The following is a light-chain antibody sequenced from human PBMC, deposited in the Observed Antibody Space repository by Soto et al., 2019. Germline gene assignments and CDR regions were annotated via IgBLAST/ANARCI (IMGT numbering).Light chain of an antibody. CDR3: QQYNSFST. V-gene: IGKV1-5*03. CDR2: KAS. CDR1: QSISSW. J-gene: IGKJ1*01. Sequence: DIQMTQSPSTLSASVGDRVTITCRASQSISSWLAWYQQKPGKAPKLLIYKASSLESGVPSRFSGSGSGTEFTLTITSLQPDDFATYYCQQYNSFSTFGQGNKVE.